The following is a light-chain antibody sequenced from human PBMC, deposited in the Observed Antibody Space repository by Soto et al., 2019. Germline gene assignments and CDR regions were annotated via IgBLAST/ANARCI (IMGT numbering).Light chain of an antibody. V-gene: IGLV2-11*01. CDR2: DVS. CDR1: SSDVGGYNF. Sequence: QSALTQPRSVSGSPGQSVTISCTGTSSDVGGYNFVSWYQQYPHKAPKLMIYDVSKRPSGVPDRFSGSKSGNTASLTISGLQAEDEADYYCCSYAGAYTLVFGGGTKRTVL. CDR3: CSYAGAYTLV. J-gene: IGLJ2*01.